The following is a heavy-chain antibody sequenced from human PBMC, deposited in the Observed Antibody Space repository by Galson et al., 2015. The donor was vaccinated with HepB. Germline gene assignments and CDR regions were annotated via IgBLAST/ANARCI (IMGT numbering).Heavy chain of an antibody. J-gene: IGHJ4*02. Sequence: SXKVSCKASGYSFTTYGISWVRQAPGQGLEWMGWISAHNGNTKYAQKLQGRVSMTTDTSTSTAYMELRSLRSDDTAVYVCARGSLLWFGELFFWAQGTLVTVSS. D-gene: IGHD3-10*01. CDR1: GYSFTTYG. V-gene: IGHV1-18*01. CDR2: ISAHNGNT. CDR3: ARGSLLWFGELFF.